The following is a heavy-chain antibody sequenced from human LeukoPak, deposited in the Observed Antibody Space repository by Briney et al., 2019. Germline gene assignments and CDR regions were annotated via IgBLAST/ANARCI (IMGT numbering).Heavy chain of an antibody. Sequence: QPGGSLRLSCAASGFTFSSYSMNWVRQAPGKGLEWVSYISSSSSTIYYADCVKGRFTISRDNAKNSLYLQMNSLRAEDAAVYYCARDHLDYDFWSGYAYYFDYWGQGTLVTVSS. D-gene: IGHD3-3*01. CDR1: GFTFSSYS. V-gene: IGHV3-48*01. J-gene: IGHJ4*02. CDR2: ISSSSSTI. CDR3: ARDHLDYDFWSGYAYYFDY.